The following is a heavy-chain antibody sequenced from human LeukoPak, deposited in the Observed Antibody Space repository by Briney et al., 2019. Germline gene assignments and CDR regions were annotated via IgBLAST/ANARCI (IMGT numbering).Heavy chain of an antibody. CDR1: GFTFSRYW. CDR3: ARDHAMAVAGLIDY. V-gene: IGHV3-7*01. J-gene: IGHJ4*02. Sequence: PGGSLRLSCAASGFTFSRYWMTWVRQAPGKGLECLAKIKEDGSDKYYVDSVRGRFTISRDNAKNSLYLQMNSLRAEDTAVYYCARDHAMAVAGLIDYWGQGTLVAVSS. D-gene: IGHD6-19*01. CDR2: IKEDGSDK.